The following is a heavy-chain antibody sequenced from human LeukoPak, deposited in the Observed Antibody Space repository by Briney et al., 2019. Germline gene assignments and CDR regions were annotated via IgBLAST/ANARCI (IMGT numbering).Heavy chain of an antibody. D-gene: IGHD5-12*01. CDR1: GFTFSSYS. CDR3: ASADQYSGYDSVDY. J-gene: IGHJ4*02. Sequence: GGSLRLSCAASGFTFSSYSMNWVRQAPGKGLEWVSSISSSSSYIYYADSVKGRFTISRDNAKNSLYLQMNSLRAEDTAVYYYASADQYSGYDSVDYWGQGTLVTVSS. V-gene: IGHV3-21*01. CDR2: ISSSSSYI.